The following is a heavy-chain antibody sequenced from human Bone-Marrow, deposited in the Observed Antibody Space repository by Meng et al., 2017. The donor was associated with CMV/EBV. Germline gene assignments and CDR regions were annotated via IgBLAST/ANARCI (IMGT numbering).Heavy chain of an antibody. CDR2: IYYSGST. Sequence: SETLSLTCTVSGGSISSYYWSWIRQPPGKGLEWIGYIYYSGSTNYNPSLKSRVTMSVDTSKNQFSLKLSSVTAADTAVYYCARGLVSGAKATFFDYWGQGTLVTVSS. J-gene: IGHJ4*02. CDR1: GGSISSYY. V-gene: IGHV4-59*12. D-gene: IGHD3-10*01. CDR3: ARGLVSGAKATFFDY.